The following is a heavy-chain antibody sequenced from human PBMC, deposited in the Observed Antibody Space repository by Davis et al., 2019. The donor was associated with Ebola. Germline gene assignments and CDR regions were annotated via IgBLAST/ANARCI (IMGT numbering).Heavy chain of an antibody. CDR2: ISYDGSNK. CDR3: ARGPTYYDFWSGYFSFSLDY. V-gene: IGHV3-30-3*01. Sequence: PGGSLRLSCAASGFTFSSYAMHWVRQAPGKGLEWVAVISYDGSNKYYADSVKGRFTISRDNSKNTLYLQMNSLRAEDMAVYYCARGPTYYDFWSGYFSFSLDYWGQGTLVTVSS. J-gene: IGHJ4*02. D-gene: IGHD3-3*01. CDR1: GFTFSSYA.